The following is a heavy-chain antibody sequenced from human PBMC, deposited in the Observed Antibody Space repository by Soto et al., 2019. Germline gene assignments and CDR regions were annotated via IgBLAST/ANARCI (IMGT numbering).Heavy chain of an antibody. J-gene: IGHJ6*02. CDR1: GFTFSSYA. CDR2: ISGSGGST. Sequence: GGSLRLSCAASGFTFSSYAMSWVRQAPGKGLEWVSAISGSGGSTYYADSVKGRFTISRDNSKNTLYLQMNSLRAEDTAVYYCARVLSIAAAGYHYYYYGMDVWGQGTTVTVSS. CDR3: ARVLSIAAAGYHYYYYGMDV. V-gene: IGHV3-23*01. D-gene: IGHD6-13*01.